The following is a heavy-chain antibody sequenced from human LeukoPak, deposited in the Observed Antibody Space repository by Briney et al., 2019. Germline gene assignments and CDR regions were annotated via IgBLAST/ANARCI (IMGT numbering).Heavy chain of an antibody. Sequence: SETLSLTCTVSGGSISSYYWSWIRQPAGKGLEWIGRIYTSGSTNYNPSLKSRVTMSVDTSKNQFSLKLSSVTAADTAVYYCARERIAGSSSKWRVWFDPWGQGTLVTVSS. CDR3: ARERIAGSSSKWRVWFDP. D-gene: IGHD6-6*01. J-gene: IGHJ5*02. CDR1: GGSISSYY. V-gene: IGHV4-4*07. CDR2: IYTSGST.